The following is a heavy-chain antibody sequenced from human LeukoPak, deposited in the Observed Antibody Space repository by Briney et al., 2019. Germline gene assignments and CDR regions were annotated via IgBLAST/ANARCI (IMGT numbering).Heavy chain of an antibody. V-gene: IGHV3-33*08. J-gene: IGHJ6*02. Sequence: GGSLRLSCAASGFTFSSYAMSWVRQAPGKGLEWVAVIWYDGSIKFYVDSVKGRFTISRDNSKNTLYLQMNSLRAEDTAVYYCARDPMTAAGSKDGMDVWGQGTTVTASS. CDR2: IWYDGSIK. CDR1: GFTFSSYA. D-gene: IGHD6-13*01. CDR3: ARDPMTAAGSKDGMDV.